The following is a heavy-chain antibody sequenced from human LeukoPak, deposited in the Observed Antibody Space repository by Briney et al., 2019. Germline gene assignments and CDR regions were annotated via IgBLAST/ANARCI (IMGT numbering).Heavy chain of an antibody. CDR1: GYTFTSYG. D-gene: IGHD3-10*01. CDR3: ARDHNPAYYYGSGIHN. CDR2: ISAYNGNT. Sequence: ASVTVSCKASGYTFTSYGISWVRQAPGQGLEWMGWISAYNGNTNYAQKLQGRVTMTTDTSTSTAYMELRSLRSDDTAVYYCARDHNPAYYYGSGIHNWGQGTLVTVSS. V-gene: IGHV1-18*01. J-gene: IGHJ4*02.